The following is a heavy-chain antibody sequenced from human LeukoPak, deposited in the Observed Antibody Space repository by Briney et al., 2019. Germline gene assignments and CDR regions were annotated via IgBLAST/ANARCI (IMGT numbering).Heavy chain of an antibody. D-gene: IGHD5-18*01. CDR3: ARGTHGDTAMDSGTYYFDY. J-gene: IGHJ4*02. V-gene: IGHV4-34*01. CDR2: INHSGST. Sequence: SETLSLTCAVYGGSFSGYYWSWIRQPPGKGLEWIGEINHSGSTNYNPSLKSRVTIPVDTSKNQFSLKLSSVTAADTAVYYCARGTHGDTAMDSGTYYFDYWGQGTLVTVSS. CDR1: GGSFSGYY.